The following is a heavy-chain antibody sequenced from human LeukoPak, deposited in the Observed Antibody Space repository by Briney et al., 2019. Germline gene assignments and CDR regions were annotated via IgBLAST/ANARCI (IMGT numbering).Heavy chain of an antibody. CDR2: ISAYNGNT. Sequence: GASVKVSCKASGYTFTSYGISWVRQAPGQGLEWMGWISAYNGNTNYAQKLQGRVTMTRDTSISTAYMELSRLRSDDTAVYYCARVKTMIVVVTLFDYWGQGTLVTVSS. V-gene: IGHV1-18*01. CDR1: GYTFTSYG. CDR3: ARVKTMIVVVTLFDY. D-gene: IGHD3-22*01. J-gene: IGHJ4*02.